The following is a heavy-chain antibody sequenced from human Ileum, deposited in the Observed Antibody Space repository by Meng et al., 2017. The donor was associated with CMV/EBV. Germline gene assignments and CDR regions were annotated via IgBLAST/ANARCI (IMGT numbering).Heavy chain of an antibody. CDR2: IKYSVRT. CDR3: ARTQDCSTTSCYTGFDP. CDR1: ISSGDSH. J-gene: IGHJ5*02. Sequence: ISSGDSHWRCISQPPVKGLEWIGFIKYSVRTYYNPSLTSRVTISLDTSENHFSLRLSSVTAADTAVYYCARTQDCSTTSCYTGFDPWGQGTLVTVSS. D-gene: IGHD2-2*01. V-gene: IGHV4-30-4*01.